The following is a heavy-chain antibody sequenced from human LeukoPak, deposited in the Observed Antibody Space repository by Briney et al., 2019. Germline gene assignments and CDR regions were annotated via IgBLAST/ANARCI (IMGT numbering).Heavy chain of an antibody. D-gene: IGHD1-14*01. Sequence: PGGSLRLSCAASGFTFSSYAMSWVRQAPGKGLEWVSTISNSGGTTYYADSVKGRFTTSRDDSENTLYLQMNSLRAEDTAVYYCAKATGYLLWGQGTLVTVSS. CDR3: AKATGYLL. J-gene: IGHJ4*02. CDR1: GFTFSSYA. CDR2: ISNSGGTT. V-gene: IGHV3-23*01.